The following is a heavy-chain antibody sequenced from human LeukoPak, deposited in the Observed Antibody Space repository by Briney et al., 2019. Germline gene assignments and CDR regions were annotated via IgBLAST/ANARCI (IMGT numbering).Heavy chain of an antibody. Sequence: GGSLRLSCAASGFTFSSYGMHWVRQAPGKGLEWVAVISYDGSNKYYADSVKGRFTISGDNSKNTLYLQMNSLRAEDTAVYYCARAEGGYSSIRGYFQHWGQGTLVTVSS. V-gene: IGHV3-30*03. CDR2: ISYDGSNK. CDR1: GFTFSSYG. J-gene: IGHJ1*01. CDR3: ARAEGGYSSIRGYFQH. D-gene: IGHD6-13*01.